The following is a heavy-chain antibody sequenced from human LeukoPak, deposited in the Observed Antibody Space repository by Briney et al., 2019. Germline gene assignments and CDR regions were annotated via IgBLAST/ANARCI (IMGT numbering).Heavy chain of an antibody. Sequence: ASVKVSCKASGYSFTGYYMHWVRQAPGQGLEWMGRINPNSGGTNYAQKFQGRVTMTRDTSISTAYMELSRLRSDDTAVYYCARATRIAAAGSVHFDYWGQGTLVTVSS. CDR1: GYSFTGYY. CDR2: INPNSGGT. V-gene: IGHV1-2*06. CDR3: ARATRIAAAGSVHFDY. J-gene: IGHJ4*02. D-gene: IGHD6-13*01.